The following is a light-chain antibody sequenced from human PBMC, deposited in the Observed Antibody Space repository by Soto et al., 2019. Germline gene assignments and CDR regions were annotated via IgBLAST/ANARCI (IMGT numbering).Light chain of an antibody. CDR2: LNSDGSH. J-gene: IGLJ2*01. Sequence: QSVLTQSPSASASLGASVKLTCTLSSGHSTYAIAWHQQQPEKGPRYLMKLNSDGSHTKGDGIPGRFSGSSSGAECYLTISSLQSEDEADYYCQTWGTGIRVFGGGTKLTVL. V-gene: IGLV4-69*02. CDR1: SGHSTYA. CDR3: QTWGTGIRV.